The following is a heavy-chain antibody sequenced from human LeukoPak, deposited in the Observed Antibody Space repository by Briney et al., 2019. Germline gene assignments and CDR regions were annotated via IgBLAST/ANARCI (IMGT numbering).Heavy chain of an antibody. Sequence: PSETLSLTCTVSGGSISSYYWGWIRQPPGKGLEWIGSIYYSGSTNYNPSLKSRVTISVDTSKNQFSLKLSSVTAADTAVYYRARDSSYYYDSSGYYASDAFDIWGQGTMVTVSS. V-gene: IGHV4-59*01. CDR3: ARDSSYYYDSSGYYASDAFDI. CDR1: GGSISSYY. D-gene: IGHD3-22*01. CDR2: IYYSGST. J-gene: IGHJ3*02.